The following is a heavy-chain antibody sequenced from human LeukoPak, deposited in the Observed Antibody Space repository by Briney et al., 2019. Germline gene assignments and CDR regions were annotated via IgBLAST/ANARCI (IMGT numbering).Heavy chain of an antibody. CDR3: AKVYSSSWYFNWFDP. Sequence: GGSLRLSCAASGFTFSSYAMSWVRQAPGKGVEGVSAISGSGGSTYYADSVKGRFTISRDNSKNTLYLQMNSLRAEDTAVYYCAKVYSSSWYFNWFDPWGQGTLVTVSS. V-gene: IGHV3-23*01. CDR1: GFTFSSYA. J-gene: IGHJ5*02. D-gene: IGHD6-13*01. CDR2: ISGSGGST.